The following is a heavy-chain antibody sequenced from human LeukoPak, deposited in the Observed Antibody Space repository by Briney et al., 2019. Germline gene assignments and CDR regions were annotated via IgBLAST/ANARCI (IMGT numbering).Heavy chain of an antibody. D-gene: IGHD2-2*01. Sequence: PGGSLRLSCAASGFTFDDYAMHWVRQAPGKGLEWVSGISWNSGSIGYADSVKGRFTISRDNAKNSLYLQMNSLRAEDTALYYCAKGYQLEYDAFDIWGQGTMVTVSS. V-gene: IGHV3-9*01. J-gene: IGHJ3*02. CDR1: GFTFDDYA. CDR2: ISWNSGSI. CDR3: AKGYQLEYDAFDI.